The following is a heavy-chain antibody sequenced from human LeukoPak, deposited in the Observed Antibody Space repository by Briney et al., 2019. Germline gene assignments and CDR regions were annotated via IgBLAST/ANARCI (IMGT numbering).Heavy chain of an antibody. CDR1: GFPFNSYW. CDR2: ISYDGSNK. V-gene: IGHV3-30-3*01. Sequence: GGSLRLSCAASGFPFNSYWMSWVRQAPGKGLEWVAVISYDGSNKYYADSVKGRFTISRDNSKNTLYLQMNSLRAEDTAVYYCARDGSYVGGFDYWGQGTLVTVSS. J-gene: IGHJ4*02. D-gene: IGHD3-16*01. CDR3: ARDGSYVGGFDY.